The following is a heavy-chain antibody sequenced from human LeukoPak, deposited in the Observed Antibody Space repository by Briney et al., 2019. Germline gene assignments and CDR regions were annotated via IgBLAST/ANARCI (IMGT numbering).Heavy chain of an antibody. CDR1: GFTFSSYE. CDR3: ARDTTYSHDY. Sequence: GGSLRLSCAASGFTFSSYEMNWVRQAPGKGLEWVSYISSSSSTIYYADSVKGRFTISRDNAKNSLYLQMNSLRAEDTAMYYCARDTTYSHDYWGQGTLVTVSS. D-gene: IGHD1-26*01. J-gene: IGHJ4*02. V-gene: IGHV3-48*01. CDR2: ISSSSSTI.